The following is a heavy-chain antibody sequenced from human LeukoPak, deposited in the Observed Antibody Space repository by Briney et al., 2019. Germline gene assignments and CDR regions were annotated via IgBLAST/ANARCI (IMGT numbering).Heavy chain of an antibody. CDR1: GFTFNNFA. Sequence: PGGSLRLSCVASGFTFNNFAMSWVRQAPGKGLEWVSTLSGSGRGTNYADSVKGRFIISRDNSKKTLSLQMSSLRAEDTAAYYCARMYCSGPWCYTGGDDKFYGMDVWGQGTTVTVSS. V-gene: IGHV3-23*01. CDR3: ARMYCSGPWCYTGGDDKFYGMDV. CDR2: LSGSGRGT. D-gene: IGHD2-15*01. J-gene: IGHJ6*02.